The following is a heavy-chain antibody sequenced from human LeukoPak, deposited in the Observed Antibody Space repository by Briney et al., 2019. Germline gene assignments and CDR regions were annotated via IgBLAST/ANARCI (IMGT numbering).Heavy chain of an antibody. V-gene: IGHV3-53*01. CDR3: ARERGRGRDSPWFDY. CDR2: IYSDGST. CDR1: GFIVSGDF. D-gene: IGHD1-26*01. Sequence: GGSLRLSCVASGFIVSGDFMSWVRQAPGKGLEWVSVIYSDGSTYYADSVKGRFTISRDNSKNTLDLQMTGLRAEDTAVYYCARERGRGRDSPWFDYWGQGTLVTVSS. J-gene: IGHJ4*02.